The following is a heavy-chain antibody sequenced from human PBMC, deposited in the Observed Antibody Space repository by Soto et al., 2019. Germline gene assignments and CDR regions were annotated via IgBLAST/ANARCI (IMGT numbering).Heavy chain of an antibody. D-gene: IGHD3-3*01. V-gene: IGHV4-30-4*01. Sequence: QVQLQESGPGLVKPSQTLSLTCTVSGGSISSGDYYWSWIRQPPGKGLEWIGYIYYSGSTYYNPSHRSRVTISVDTSKNQYSLKLSSVTAADTAVYYCARGLRSYYYYGMDVWGQGNTVNVSS. CDR2: IYYSGST. J-gene: IGHJ6*02. CDR1: GGSISSGDYY. CDR3: ARGLRSYYYYGMDV.